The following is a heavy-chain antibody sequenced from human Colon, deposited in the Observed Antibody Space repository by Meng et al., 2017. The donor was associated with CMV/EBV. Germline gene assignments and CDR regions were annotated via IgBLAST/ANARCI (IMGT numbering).Heavy chain of an antibody. D-gene: IGHD2-15*01. CDR2: IGGDAGVT. V-gene: IGHV3-11*01. Sequence: QVHLVESGGGSVKPGGSLRLSCEASGFSISDYYVSWIRQAPGKGLEWIGYIGGDAGVTYYADSLKGRFTISRDNARKSLYLQMASLRVEDTARYYCARGRRDIGFDSWGQGALVTVSS. CDR1: GFSISDYY. J-gene: IGHJ4*02. CDR3: ARGRRDIGFDS.